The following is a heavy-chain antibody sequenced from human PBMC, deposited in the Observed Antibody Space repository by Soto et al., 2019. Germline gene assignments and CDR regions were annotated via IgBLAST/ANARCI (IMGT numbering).Heavy chain of an antibody. Sequence: GGSLRLSCAASGFTFSSYGMHWVRQAPGKGLERVAVISYDGSNKYYADSVKGRFTISRDNSKNTLYLQMNSLRAEDTAVYYCAKSHTAMVRAFDCWGQGTLVTVSS. J-gene: IGHJ4*02. CDR2: ISYDGSNK. CDR1: GFTFSSYG. CDR3: AKSHTAMVRAFDC. D-gene: IGHD5-18*01. V-gene: IGHV3-30*18.